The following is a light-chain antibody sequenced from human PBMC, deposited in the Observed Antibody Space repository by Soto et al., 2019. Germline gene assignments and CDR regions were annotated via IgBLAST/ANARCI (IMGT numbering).Light chain of an antibody. J-gene: IGKJ1*01. CDR1: QGISSW. CDR3: QHYNSYSEA. V-gene: IGKV1-5*03. CDR2: KAS. Sequence: DIQMTQSPSSVSASVGDRVTITCWASQGISSWLAWYQQKPGKAPKLLIYKASTLKSGVPSRFSGSGSGTEFTLTISSLQPDDFATYYCQHYNSYSEAFGQGTKVDIK.